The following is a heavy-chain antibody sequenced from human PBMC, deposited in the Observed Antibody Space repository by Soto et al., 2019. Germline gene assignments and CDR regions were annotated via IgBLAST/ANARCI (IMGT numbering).Heavy chain of an antibody. D-gene: IGHD4-4*01. J-gene: IGHJ4*02. V-gene: IGHV3-7*03. CDR3: ARDRAYSRFDY. CDR1: GFSFSSAW. CDR2: MNEDGSER. Sequence: EVQLVESGGSLVQPGRSLRLSCAVSGFSFSSAWMTWIREAPGKGLERVAIMNEDGSERYYVDSVKGRFTISRDNAKNALFLQMNSLRVEDTAVYFCARDRAYSRFDYWGQGSLVTVSS.